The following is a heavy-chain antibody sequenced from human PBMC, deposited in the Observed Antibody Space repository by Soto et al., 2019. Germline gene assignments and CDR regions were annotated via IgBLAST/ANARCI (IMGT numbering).Heavy chain of an antibody. V-gene: IGHV3-30*03. CDR1: GFAFGSHG. CDR2: ISHDGQNQ. J-gene: IGHJ6*02. Sequence: QVQVVESGGGVVPPGRSLKLSCIASGFAFGSHGMHWVRQVSGKGLEWVAVISHDGQNQYYRESVKGRFTISRDNSKNSLFLEVHSLRVEDTAVYYCARERADIVVAPVATSGMDVWGQGTAVTVSS. D-gene: IGHD2-2*01. CDR3: ARERADIVVAPVATSGMDV.